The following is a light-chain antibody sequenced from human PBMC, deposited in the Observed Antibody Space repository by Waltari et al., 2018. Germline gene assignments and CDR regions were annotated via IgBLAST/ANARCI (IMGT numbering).Light chain of an antibody. CDR1: SIDVGGYNY. CDR3: SSYAGSNIV. Sequence: QSALTQPPLASGSPGQSVTISCTGTSIDVGGYNYVSWYQQHPGKAPKVMIYEVSKRPSGVPDRFSGSKSGNTASLTVSGLQTEDEADYYCSSYAGSNIVFGTGTKVTVL. V-gene: IGLV2-8*01. CDR2: EVS. J-gene: IGLJ1*01.